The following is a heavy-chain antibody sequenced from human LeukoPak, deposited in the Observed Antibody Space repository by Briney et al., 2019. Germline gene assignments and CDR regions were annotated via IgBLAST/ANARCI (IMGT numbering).Heavy chain of an antibody. CDR2: ISGYTGNT. Sequence: ASVKVSCKASGYTFTNYGISWVRQAPGQGLEWMGWISGYTGNTNYAQKFQGRVTMTRNTSISTAYMELSSLRSEDSAVYYCARVTRGGDRFDPWGQGTLVTVSS. D-gene: IGHD3-16*01. J-gene: IGHJ5*02. CDR3: ARVTRGGDRFDP. V-gene: IGHV1-18*01. CDR1: GYTFTNYG.